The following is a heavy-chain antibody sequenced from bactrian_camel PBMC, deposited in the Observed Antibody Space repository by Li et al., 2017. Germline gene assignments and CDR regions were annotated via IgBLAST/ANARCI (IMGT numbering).Heavy chain of an antibody. Sequence: HVQLVESGGGLVQAGGSLRLSCSASGITLGVSDMGWYRQTPGNECELVAWIGTDGNTYYADSVKDRFTFSQDNAKNIVWLQMNSLKPEDTAVYYCAAPLSQLVSDACRRSRQWGQGTQVTVS. J-gene: IGHJ4*01. V-gene: IGHV3S55*01. D-gene: IGHD2*01. CDR1: GITLGVSD. CDR2: IGTDGNT. CDR3: AAPLSQLVSDACRRSRQ.